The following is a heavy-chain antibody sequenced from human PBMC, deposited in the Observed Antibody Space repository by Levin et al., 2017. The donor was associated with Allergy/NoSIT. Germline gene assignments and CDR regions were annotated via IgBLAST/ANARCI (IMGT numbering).Heavy chain of an antibody. V-gene: IGHV3-23*01. J-gene: IGHJ4*02. D-gene: IGHD6-19*01. CDR1: GFTFNNYA. CDR3: AKDAIRGSDQPYYFDY. CDR2: IINSGVGT. Sequence: LSLTCAASGFTFNNYAMSWVRQAPGKGLEWVSAIINSGVGTYYADSVKGRFTISRDNSKNTMYLQMNSLRAEDTAVYFCAKDAIRGSDQPYYFDYWGQGTLFTASS.